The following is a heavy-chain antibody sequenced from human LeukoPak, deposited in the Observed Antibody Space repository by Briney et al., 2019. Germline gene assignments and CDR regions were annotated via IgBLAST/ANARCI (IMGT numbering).Heavy chain of an antibody. J-gene: IGHJ4*02. Sequence: SVKVSCKASGGTFSSYAISWVRQAPGQGLEWMGGIIPIFGTANYAQKFQGRVTITADESTSTAYMELSSLRFEDTAVYYCARAARYSSGWCPFDYWGQGTLVTVSS. D-gene: IGHD6-19*01. CDR3: ARAARYSSGWCPFDY. CDR2: IIPIFGTA. CDR1: GGTFSSYA. V-gene: IGHV1-69*13.